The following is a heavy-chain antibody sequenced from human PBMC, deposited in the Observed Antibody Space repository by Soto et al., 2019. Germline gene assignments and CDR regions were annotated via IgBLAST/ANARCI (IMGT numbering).Heavy chain of an antibody. CDR2: INPSDDGI. D-gene: IGHD2-21*01. CDR3: SRVGPTYFQESRGDYDAY. J-gene: IGHJ1*01. V-gene: IGHV1-46*03. Sequence: QVQLVQSGAEVKNPGASVKLSCKASGYTFGSYYMHWVRQAPGQGLEWMGLINPSDDGISYAQKFQGRVFMSKDTSTSTQYMELSSLRSDDTAVYYCSRVGPTYFQESRGDYDAYWGQGTLVTVSS. CDR1: GYTFGSYY.